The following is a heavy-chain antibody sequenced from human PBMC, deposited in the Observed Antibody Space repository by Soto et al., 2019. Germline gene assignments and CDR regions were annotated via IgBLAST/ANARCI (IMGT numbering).Heavy chain of an antibody. D-gene: IGHD6-13*01. CDR3: AKGWAFDI. CDR1: EFTFSNYA. V-gene: IGHV3-23*01. CDR2: ISTSGDDI. Sequence: EVQLLESGGGLVQPGGSLRLSCVASEFTFSNYAMNWVRQAPGKGLEWVSGISTSGDDIHDVDSVKGRFTTSRDNSKNTLYLQMNSLRAEDTALYYCAKGWAFDIWGHGTMVTVSS. J-gene: IGHJ3*02.